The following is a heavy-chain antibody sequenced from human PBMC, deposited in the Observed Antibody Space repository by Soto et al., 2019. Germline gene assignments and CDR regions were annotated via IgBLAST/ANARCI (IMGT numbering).Heavy chain of an antibody. J-gene: IGHJ5*02. CDR2: FDPEDGET. D-gene: IGHD5-18*01. CDR1: GYTLTELS. CDR3: ATRPPTGYSYGWGNWFDP. Sequence: ASVKVSCKVSGYTLTELSMHWVRQAPGKGLEWMGGFDPEDGETIYAQKFQGRVTMTEDTSTDTAYMELSSLRSEDTAVYYCATRPPTGYSYGWGNWFDPRAQRTPVTVSS. V-gene: IGHV1-24*01.